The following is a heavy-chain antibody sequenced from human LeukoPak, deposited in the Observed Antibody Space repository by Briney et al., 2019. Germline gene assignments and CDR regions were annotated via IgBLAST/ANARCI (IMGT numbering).Heavy chain of an antibody. CDR1: GYTFTGYY. V-gene: IGHV1-2*02. CDR3: ARGAGGFGEFDFDY. Sequence: ASVKVSCKASGYTFTGYYLHWVRQAPGQGLEWMGWINPNSGGTNYAQKFQGRVTMTRDTSISTAYMELSRLTSDDTAVYYCARGAGGFGEFDFDYWGQGTLVTVSS. D-gene: IGHD3-10*01. J-gene: IGHJ4*02. CDR2: INPNSGGT.